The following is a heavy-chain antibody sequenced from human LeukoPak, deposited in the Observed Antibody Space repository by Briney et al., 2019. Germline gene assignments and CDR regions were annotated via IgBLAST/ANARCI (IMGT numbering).Heavy chain of an antibody. D-gene: IGHD5-18*01. V-gene: IGHV4-34*01. J-gene: IGHJ4*02. CDR1: GGSFSGYY. Sequence: SETLSLTCAVYGGSFSGYYWSWIRQPPGKGLEWIGEINHSGGTNYNPSLKSRVTISVDTSKNQFSLKLSSVTAADTAVYYCARRRKGIQLWVTRYYFDYWGQGTLVTVSS. CDR2: INHSGGT. CDR3: ARRRKGIQLWVTRYYFDY.